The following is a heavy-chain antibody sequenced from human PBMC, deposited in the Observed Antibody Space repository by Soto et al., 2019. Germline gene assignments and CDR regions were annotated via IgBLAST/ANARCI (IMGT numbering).Heavy chain of an antibody. V-gene: IGHV3-11*01. CDR1: GFTFSNHY. CDR3: GRDPELWDENVATRPSTYYYGMDV. Sequence: QMPLVESGGGLVEPGGSLRLSCEASGFTFSNHYMSWIRQAPGKGLEWISYISRSGSTIYYADSVKGRFTISRDNSKNSLYLQMDSLRAEETAMYYCGRDPELWDENVATRPSTYYYGMDVWGQGTTVTVAS. J-gene: IGHJ6*02. CDR2: ISRSGSTI. D-gene: IGHD5-18*01.